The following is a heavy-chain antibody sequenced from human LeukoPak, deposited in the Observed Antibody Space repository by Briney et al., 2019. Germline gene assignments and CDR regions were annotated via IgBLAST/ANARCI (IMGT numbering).Heavy chain of an antibody. Sequence: GGSLRLSCAASGFTFSSYAMSWVRQAPGKGLEWVSAISGSGGSTYYAASVKGRFTISRDNSKNTLYLQMNSLRAEDTAVYYYAKDRWFGRLPNSNFDVWGQGTLVTVSS. D-gene: IGHD3-10*01. V-gene: IGHV3-23*01. CDR1: GFTFSSYA. J-gene: IGHJ4*02. CDR3: AKDRWFGRLPNSNFDV. CDR2: ISGSGGST.